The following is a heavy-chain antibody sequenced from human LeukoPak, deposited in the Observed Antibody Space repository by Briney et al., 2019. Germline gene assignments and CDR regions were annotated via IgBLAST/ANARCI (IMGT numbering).Heavy chain of an antibody. Sequence: ASVKVSCKASGYTFTGYYMHWVRQAPGQGLEWMGRINPNSGGTNYAQKFQGRVTMTRDTSISTAYMELSRLRSDDTAVYHCARAEDDFWSGYLNWFDPWGQGTLVTVSS. V-gene: IGHV1-2*06. J-gene: IGHJ5*02. D-gene: IGHD3-3*01. CDR1: GYTFTGYY. CDR2: INPNSGGT. CDR3: ARAEDDFWSGYLNWFDP.